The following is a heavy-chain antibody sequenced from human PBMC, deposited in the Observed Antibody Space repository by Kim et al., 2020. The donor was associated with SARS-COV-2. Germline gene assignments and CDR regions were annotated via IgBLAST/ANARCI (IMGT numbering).Heavy chain of an antibody. V-gene: IGHV3-23*01. D-gene: IGHD6-13*01. CDR3: AKGPVGSSWYSLSFADY. Sequence: VRRRFTSSRDTSKNTLYLQMNSLRAEDTAVYYCAKGPVGSSWYSLSFADYWGQGTLVTVSS. J-gene: IGHJ4*02.